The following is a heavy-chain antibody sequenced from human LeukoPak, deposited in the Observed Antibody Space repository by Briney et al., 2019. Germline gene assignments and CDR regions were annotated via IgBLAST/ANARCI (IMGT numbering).Heavy chain of an antibody. Sequence: GGSLRLSCAASGFTFSSYAMHWVRQAPGKGLEWVAVISYDGSNKYYADSVKGRFTISRDNSKNTLYLQMNSLRAEDTAVYYCARDGGYCSSTSCYWIYYYYYMDVWGKGTTVTVSS. D-gene: IGHD2-2*01. CDR1: GFTFSSYA. CDR2: ISYDGSNK. CDR3: ARDGGYCSSTSCYWIYYYYYMDV. V-gene: IGHV3-30*04. J-gene: IGHJ6*03.